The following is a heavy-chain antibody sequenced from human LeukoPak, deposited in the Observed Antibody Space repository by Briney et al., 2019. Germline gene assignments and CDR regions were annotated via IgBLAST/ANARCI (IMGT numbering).Heavy chain of an antibody. CDR3: AKDAIVVVPAAIGFSDV. Sequence: PGGSLRLSCAASGFTFSSYAMSWVRQAPGKGLEWVSAISGSGGSTYCADSVKGRFTISRDNSKNTLYLQMNSLRAEDTAVYYCAKDAIVVVPAAIGFSDVWGKGTTVTVSS. J-gene: IGHJ6*04. D-gene: IGHD2-2*01. CDR1: GFTFSSYA. CDR2: ISGSGGST. V-gene: IGHV3-23*01.